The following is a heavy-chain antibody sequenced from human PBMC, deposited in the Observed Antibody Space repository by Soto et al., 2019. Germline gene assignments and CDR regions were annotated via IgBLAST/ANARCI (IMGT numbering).Heavy chain of an antibody. Sequence: QVQLVESGGGVVQPGRSLRLSCAASGFTFSSYAMHWVRQAPGKGLEWVAVIPYDGSNKYYADSVKGRFTISRDNSKNTLYLQMNSLRAEDTAVYYCARDGGDYGMDVWGQGTTVTVSS. CDR2: IPYDGSNK. J-gene: IGHJ6*02. V-gene: IGHV3-30-3*01. CDR3: ARDGGDYGMDV. D-gene: IGHD3-16*01. CDR1: GFTFSSYA.